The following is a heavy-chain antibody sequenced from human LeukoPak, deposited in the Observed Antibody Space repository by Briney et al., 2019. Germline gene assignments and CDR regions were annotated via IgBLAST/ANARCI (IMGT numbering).Heavy chain of an antibody. CDR3: ARQGAVYCSGGSCYTRDAFDI. D-gene: IGHD2-15*01. CDR1: GGSISSYY. J-gene: IGHJ3*02. Sequence: SETLSLTCTVSGGSISSYYWSWIRQPPGKGLEWIGYIYYSGSTNYNPSLKSRVTISVDTSKNQFSLKLSSVTAADTAVYYCARQGAVYCSGGSCYTRDAFDIWGQGTMVTVSS. V-gene: IGHV4-59*08. CDR2: IYYSGST.